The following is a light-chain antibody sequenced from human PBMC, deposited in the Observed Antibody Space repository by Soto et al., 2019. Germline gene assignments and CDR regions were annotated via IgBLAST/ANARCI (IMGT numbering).Light chain of an antibody. CDR1: QSVAKD. Sequence: IAMTQSPAPLSVSPGESATLSCRASQSVAKDLAWYQHKPGQTPRLLTHGASTRATGIPARFSGSGSGTEFTLTISSLQSEDFAVDYCQQYNNWPRTFGQGTKVDI. J-gene: IGKJ1*01. V-gene: IGKV3-15*01. CDR3: QQYNNWPRT. CDR2: GAS.